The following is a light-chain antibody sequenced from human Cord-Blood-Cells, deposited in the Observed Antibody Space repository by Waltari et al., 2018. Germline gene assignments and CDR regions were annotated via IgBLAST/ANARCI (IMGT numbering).Light chain of an antibody. CDR2: AAS. V-gene: IGKV1-39*01. CDR3: QQRYSTPYT. J-gene: IGKJ2*01. CDR1: QSISSY. Sequence: IQMTPSPSSMSASVGDRVTITCRASQSISSYLKWYQQKPGKAPKRLIYAASSLQSGLPSRFSGSGSGTDFTLTISSLQPEDFATYYCQQRYSTPYTFGQGTKLEIK.